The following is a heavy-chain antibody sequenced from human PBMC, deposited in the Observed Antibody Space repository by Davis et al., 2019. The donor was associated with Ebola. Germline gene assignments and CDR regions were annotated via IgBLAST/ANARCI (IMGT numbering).Heavy chain of an antibody. CDR3: ARGDGYNFFDY. V-gene: IGHV3-53*01. D-gene: IGHD5-24*01. Sequence: GGSLRLSCAPSGFIVSNNDMTWVRQAPGKGLEWVSVIHSGGATYYADSVKGRFTISRDNSKNTMYLQMNSLRAEDTAVYYCARGDGYNFFDYWGQGTLVTVSS. CDR2: IHSGGAT. J-gene: IGHJ4*02. CDR1: GFIVSNND.